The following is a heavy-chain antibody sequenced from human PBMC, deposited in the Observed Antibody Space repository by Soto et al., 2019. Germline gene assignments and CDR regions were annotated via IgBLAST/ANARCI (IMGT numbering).Heavy chain of an antibody. D-gene: IGHD6-19*01. Sequence: PGGSLRLSCAASGFTFSSYGMHWVRQAPGKGLEWVAVIWYDGSNKYYADSVKGRFTISRDNSKNTLYLQMNSLRAEDTVVYYCARDRVRIAVAYYFDYWGQGTLVTVSS. V-gene: IGHV3-33*01. CDR1: GFTFSSYG. CDR3: ARDRVRIAVAYYFDY. J-gene: IGHJ4*02. CDR2: IWYDGSNK.